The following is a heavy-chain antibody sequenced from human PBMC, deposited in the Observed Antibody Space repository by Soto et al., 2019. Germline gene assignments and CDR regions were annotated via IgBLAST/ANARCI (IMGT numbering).Heavy chain of an antibody. CDR1: GGSISRGGYS. V-gene: IGHV4-30-2*01. Sequence: SVTRSLTCAVCGGSISRGGYSWSWIRQPPGKGLEWIGYIYHSGSTYYNPSLKSRVTISVDRSKNQFSLKLSSVTAANTAVYYWVRVFDTYYFELWGQGTLVTVSS. J-gene: IGHJ4*02. CDR3: VRVFDTYYFEL. D-gene: IGHD3-9*01. CDR2: IYHSGST.